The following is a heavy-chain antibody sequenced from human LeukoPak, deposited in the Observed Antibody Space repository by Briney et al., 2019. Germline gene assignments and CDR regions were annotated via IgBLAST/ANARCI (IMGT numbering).Heavy chain of an antibody. CDR2: MKPDGSQT. CDR1: GFTFSSYE. J-gene: IGHJ4*02. Sequence: PGGSLRLSCAASGFTFSSYEMNWVRQAPGKGLEWVASMKPDGSQTYYLDSVEGRFTISRDIAQNSLYLQMNSLRAEDTAVYYCARDHLYKAFDYWGQGTLVTVAS. D-gene: IGHD3-16*01. V-gene: IGHV3-7*01. CDR3: ARDHLYKAFDY.